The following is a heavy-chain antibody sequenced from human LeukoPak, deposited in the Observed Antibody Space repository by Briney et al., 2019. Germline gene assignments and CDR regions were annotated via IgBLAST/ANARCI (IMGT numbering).Heavy chain of an antibody. CDR3: AKGVPGITAAGTPAEYFQH. Sequence: GGSLRLSCAATGFTFRTYGMHWVRQAPGKGLDWVAFIRYDATTKYYADSVKGRFTISRDNSKNTLYLQMNSLRDEDTAVYYCAKGVPGITAAGTPAEYFQHWGQGTLVTVSS. CDR2: IRYDATTK. V-gene: IGHV3-30*02. CDR1: GFTFRTYG. D-gene: IGHD6-13*01. J-gene: IGHJ1*01.